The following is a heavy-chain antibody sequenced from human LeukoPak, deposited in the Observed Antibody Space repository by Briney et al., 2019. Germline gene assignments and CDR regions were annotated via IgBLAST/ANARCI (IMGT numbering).Heavy chain of an antibody. J-gene: IGHJ6*03. Sequence: GGSLRLSCVASGFTCSDYSMNWVRQAPGKGVEGGSYISSRGFTLNYADSVKGRFTISRDNANNSLYLQMNSLRAEDTAVYYCARGVPKTSYYYYYMDVWGKGTTVTVSS. CDR3: ARGVPKTSYYYYYMDV. CDR1: GFTCSDYS. CDR2: ISSRGFTL. V-gene: IGHV3-48*01. D-gene: IGHD4-11*01.